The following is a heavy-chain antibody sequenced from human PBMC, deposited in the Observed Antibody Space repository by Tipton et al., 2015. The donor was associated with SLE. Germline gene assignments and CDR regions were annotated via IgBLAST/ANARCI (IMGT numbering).Heavy chain of an antibody. J-gene: IGHJ4*02. CDR1: GGSISSSSYY. CDR3: ARKLKAYYFDY. Sequence: TLSLTCTVSGGSISSSSYYWSWIRQPPGKGLEWIGYIYYSGSTNYNPSLKSRVTISVDTSKNQFSLKLSSVTAADTAVYYCARKLKAYYFDYWGQGTLVTVSS. V-gene: IGHV4-61*05. CDR2: IYYSGST.